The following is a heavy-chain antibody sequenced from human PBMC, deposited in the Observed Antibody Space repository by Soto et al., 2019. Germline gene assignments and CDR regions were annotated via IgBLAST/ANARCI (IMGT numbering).Heavy chain of an antibody. J-gene: IGHJ4*02. CDR2: INAGNGNT. D-gene: IGHD1-7*01. Sequence: ASVKVSCKASGYTFTSDAMHWVRQAPGQRLEWMGWINAGNGNTKYSQKFQGRVTITRDTSASTAYMELSSLRSEDTAVYYCARARSAGTQLAYFDYWGQGTLVTVSS. CDR3: ARARSAGTQLAYFDY. V-gene: IGHV1-3*01. CDR1: GYTFTSDA.